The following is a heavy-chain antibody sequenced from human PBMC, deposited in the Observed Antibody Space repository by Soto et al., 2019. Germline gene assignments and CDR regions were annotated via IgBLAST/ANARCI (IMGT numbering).Heavy chain of an antibody. V-gene: IGHV3-20*04. Sequence: EVQLVESGGSVERPGGSVRLSCGASGFTFHDHGMSWVRQRPGKGLEWVCGINWNGGRTTYADSVKGRFTISRDNAKNSLSLQRSSRRAEDTALYYCASQAEGSLEGSFDYWGQGTLVSGSA. J-gene: IGHJ4*02. D-gene: IGHD3-10*01. CDR3: ASQAEGSLEGSFDY. CDR1: GFTFHDHG. CDR2: INWNGGRT.